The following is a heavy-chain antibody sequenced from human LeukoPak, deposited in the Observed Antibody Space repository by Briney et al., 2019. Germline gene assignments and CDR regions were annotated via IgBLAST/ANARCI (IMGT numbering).Heavy chain of an antibody. D-gene: IGHD3-9*01. CDR2: ISPDGSTT. CDR1: GFTFSRYW. CDR3: TRNRAFSGGYDILTGSHDY. Sequence: GGSLRLSCAASGFTFSRYWMHWVRQAPGKGLMWVSRISPDGSTTLYADSVKGRFTISRDNAKNTLYLQMNSLGAEDTAVYYCTRNRAFSGGYDILTGSHDYWGQGILVTVSS. J-gene: IGHJ4*02. V-gene: IGHV3-74*03.